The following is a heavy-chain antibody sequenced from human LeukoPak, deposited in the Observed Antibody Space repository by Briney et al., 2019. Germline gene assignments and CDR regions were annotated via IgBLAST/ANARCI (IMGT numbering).Heavy chain of an antibody. V-gene: IGHV1-69*01. D-gene: IGHD5-12*01. J-gene: IGHJ1*01. CDR2: IIPIFGTA. CDR1: GGTFSSYA. Sequence: SVTVSFKSSGGTFSSYAISWVRQAPGQGLEWLGGIIPIFGTANYAQKFQGRVTITADESTSTAYMELSSLRSEDTAVYYCASRGYSGYDKYFQHWGQGTLVTVSS. CDR3: ASRGYSGYDKYFQH.